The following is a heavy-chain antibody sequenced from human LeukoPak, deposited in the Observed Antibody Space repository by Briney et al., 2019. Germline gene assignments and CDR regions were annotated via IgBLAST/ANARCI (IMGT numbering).Heavy chain of an antibody. V-gene: IGHV1-69*06. CDR2: IVPIFGTA. CDR1: GGTFSSYA. Sequence: ASVKVSCKASGGTFSSYAISWVRQAPGQGLEWMGGIVPIFGTANYAQKFQGRVTITADKSTSTAYMELSSLGSEDTAVYYCARDHAGMARTGAFDIWGQGTMVTVSS. CDR3: ARDHAGMARTGAFDI. J-gene: IGHJ3*02. D-gene: IGHD5-24*01.